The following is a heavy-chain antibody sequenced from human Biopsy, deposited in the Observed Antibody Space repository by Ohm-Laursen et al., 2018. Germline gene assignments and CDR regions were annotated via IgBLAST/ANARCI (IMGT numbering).Heavy chain of an antibody. V-gene: IGHV3-33*08. CDR2: IWYDGSNK. CDR1: GFTFTNYT. J-gene: IGHJ6*02. Sequence: SLRLSCAASGFTFTNYTMNWVRQAPGKGLEWVAVIWYDGSNKYYADSVKGRFTISRDNSKNTLFLQMNNLRAEDTAVYYCARDRYYGSANYFGYYNMDVWGQETTVTVSS. D-gene: IGHD3-10*01. CDR3: ARDRYYGSANYFGYYNMDV.